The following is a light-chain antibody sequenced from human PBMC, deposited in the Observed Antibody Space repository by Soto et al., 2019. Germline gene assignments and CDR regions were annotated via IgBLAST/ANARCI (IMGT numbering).Light chain of an antibody. CDR2: KAS. J-gene: IGKJ1*01. CDR1: QSISGW. CDR3: QQYNSYPGT. V-gene: IGKV1-5*03. Sequence: DIQMTQSPSTLSASVGDRVTITCRASQSISGWLAWYQQKPGKAPKLLIYKASNLETGVPSGFSGSGSGTEFTLTISSLQPDDFATYCQQYNSYPGTFGQGTKV.